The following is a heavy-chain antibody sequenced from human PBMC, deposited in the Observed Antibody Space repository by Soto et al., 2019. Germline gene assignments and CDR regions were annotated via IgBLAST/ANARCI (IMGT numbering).Heavy chain of an antibody. V-gene: IGHV3-30*18. CDR3: AKDPYSSSSNVDY. CDR1: GFTFSSYG. CDR2: ISYDGSNK. D-gene: IGHD6-6*01. J-gene: IGHJ4*02. Sequence: PGGSLRLSCAASGFTFSSYGMHWVRQAPGKGLEWVAVISYDGSNKYYADSVKGRFTISRDNSKNTLYLQMNSLRAEDTAVYYCAKDPYSSSSNVDYWGQGTLVTVSS.